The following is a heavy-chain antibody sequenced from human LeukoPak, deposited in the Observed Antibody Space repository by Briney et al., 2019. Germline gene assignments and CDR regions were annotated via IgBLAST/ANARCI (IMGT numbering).Heavy chain of an antibody. CDR1: GGTFSSYA. J-gene: IGHJ3*02. CDR3: ARALGGIAVAAYDAFDI. V-gene: IGHV1-69*05. CDR2: IIPIFGTA. Sequence: SVKVSCKASGGTFSSYAISWVRQAPGQGLEWMGRIIPIFGTANYAQKFQGRVTITTDESTSTAYMELSSLRSEDTAVYYCARALGGIAVAAYDAFDIWGQGTMVSISS. D-gene: IGHD6-19*01.